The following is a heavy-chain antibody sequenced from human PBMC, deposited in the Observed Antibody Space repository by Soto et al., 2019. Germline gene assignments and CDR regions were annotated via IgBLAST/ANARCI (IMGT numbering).Heavy chain of an antibody. V-gene: IGHV4-39*01. J-gene: IGHJ4*02. CDR1: REYINCRSYE. Sequence: ESRSLTCNDAREYINCRSYELGWIRHPPGKGLEWIGSIYYSGRTYNNPSLRSRVSMSIDTSKDQFSLKLKSVTAADTALYFCERQRTSVVTQAYFDVWGPGSLVTASS. CDR2: IYYSGRT. D-gene: IGHD2-21*02. CDR3: ERQRTSVVTQAYFDV.